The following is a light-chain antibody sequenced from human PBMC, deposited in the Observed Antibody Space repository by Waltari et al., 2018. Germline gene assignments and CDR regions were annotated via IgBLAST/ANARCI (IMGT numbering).Light chain of an antibody. CDR2: YDK. CDR1: NIRNKH. V-gene: IGLV3-21*01. Sequence: SYDVTQPPSVSVSPGHTASLTCGGDNIRNKHVYWYQQKPGQGPVLVMYYDKYRPSGIPERFSGSNSGSAATLTISGVEAGDEADYYCQVWDRDNGYDVFGGGTRLTVL. CDR3: QVWDRDNGYDV. J-gene: IGLJ6*01.